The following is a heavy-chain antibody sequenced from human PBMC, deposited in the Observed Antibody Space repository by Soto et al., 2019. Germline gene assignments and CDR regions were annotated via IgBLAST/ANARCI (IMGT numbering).Heavy chain of an antibody. CDR2: IYPGDSDT. V-gene: IGHV5-51*01. CDR1: GYSFSDRW. J-gene: IGHJ5*02. D-gene: IGHD2-21*02. Sequence: EVQLVQSGAEVRKPGESLKISCKASGYSFSDRWIGWVRQMPGKGLEWMGIIYPGDSDTRYSPSFQGQVTISADKSISTAYLQWSSLKASDTAMYYCGRRVVECGGDCFWFDPWGQGTLVTVSS. CDR3: GRRVVECGGDCFWFDP.